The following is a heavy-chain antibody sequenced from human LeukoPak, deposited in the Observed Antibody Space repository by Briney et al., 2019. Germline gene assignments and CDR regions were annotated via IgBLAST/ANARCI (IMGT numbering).Heavy chain of an antibody. Sequence: GGSLRLSCEASGFTFSSYAMSWVRQAPGKGLEWVSSISGSGSDTHCADSVKGRFTISRDNSKNTLYVQMNSLRGEDTAVYYCAKNFQGSWYYFDYWGQGTLVTVSS. CDR1: GFTFSSYA. CDR3: AKNFQGSWYYFDY. CDR2: ISGSGSDT. J-gene: IGHJ4*02. V-gene: IGHV3-23*01. D-gene: IGHD6-13*01.